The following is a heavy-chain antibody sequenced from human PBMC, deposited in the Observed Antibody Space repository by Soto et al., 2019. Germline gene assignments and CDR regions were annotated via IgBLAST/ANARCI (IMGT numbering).Heavy chain of an antibody. V-gene: IGHV3-53*01. D-gene: IGHD3-22*01. CDR2: IYAGTIT. CDR3: ARIPYDNSGTIFDY. Sequence: GSLRLSCAVSGITVSSYYMSWVRQAAGKGLEWVSVIYAGTITYYADSVKGRFTIYRDNSKNTLNLEMNSLRVEDTAVYYCARIPYDNSGTIFDYWGQGTLVTVSS. J-gene: IGHJ4*02. CDR1: GITVSSYY.